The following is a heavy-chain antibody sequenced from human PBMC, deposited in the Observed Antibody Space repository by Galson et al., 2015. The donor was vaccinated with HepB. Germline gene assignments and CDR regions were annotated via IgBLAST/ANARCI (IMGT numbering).Heavy chain of an antibody. J-gene: IGHJ6*02. CDR3: AKDLRVSSPKTKDYGMDV. V-gene: IGHV3-43*01. CDR1: GFTFDEYT. D-gene: IGHD1-1*01. Sequence: SLRLSCAASGFTFDEYTIHWVRQAPGKGLEWVSLISWDGGSTYYADSVKGRFTVSRDNSKSSLYLQMNGLRTEDTALYYCAKDLRVSSPKTKDYGMDVWGPGTTVTVSS. CDR2: ISWDGGST.